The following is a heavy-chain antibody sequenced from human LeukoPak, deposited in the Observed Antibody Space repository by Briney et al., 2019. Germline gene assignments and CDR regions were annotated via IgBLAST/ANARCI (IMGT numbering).Heavy chain of an antibody. Sequence: GGSLRLSCLASGFTFNNFGMHWVRQAPGKGLEWVTAIWYDGSNQYYADSVKGRFTISRDNSKNTLYLQMSSLRVEDTAVYYCTRDTPGIAASVSGGWGQGTLVTVSS. J-gene: IGHJ4*02. V-gene: IGHV3-33*01. CDR1: GFTFNNFG. CDR2: IWYDGSNQ. CDR3: TRDTPGIAASVSGG. D-gene: IGHD6-13*01.